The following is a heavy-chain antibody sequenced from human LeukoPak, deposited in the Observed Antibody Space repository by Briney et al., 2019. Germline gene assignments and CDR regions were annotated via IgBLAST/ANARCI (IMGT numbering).Heavy chain of an antibody. V-gene: IGHV3-21*01. CDR3: ARVDSSSWYGGNYFDY. CDR2: ISSSRTYI. CDR1: GIAFSGYS. J-gene: IGHJ4*02. D-gene: IGHD6-13*01. Sequence: GGSLRLSCEASGIAFSGYSMNWVRQAPGGSLEWVSSISSSRTYIYYADSVKGRFTVSRDNAKNSLYLQMNGLRAEDTAVYYCARVDSSSWYGGNYFDYWGQGTLVTVSS.